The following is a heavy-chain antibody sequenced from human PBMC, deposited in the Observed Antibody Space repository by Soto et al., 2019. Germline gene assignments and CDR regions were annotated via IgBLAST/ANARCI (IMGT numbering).Heavy chain of an antibody. V-gene: IGHV1-46*03. CDR2: INPNGGST. Sequence: QVQLVQSGAEVKKPGASVKVSCKASGYTFINYYIHWVRQAPGQGLEWMGVINPNGGSTVYAQKFQGRVILTRDTSPSTVYVELSSLRSDDTVVYFCVRATAARQRDYSYHYYLDIWGKGTTVTVSS. D-gene: IGHD6-6*01. CDR1: GYTFINYY. CDR3: VRATAARQRDYSYHYYLDI. J-gene: IGHJ6*03.